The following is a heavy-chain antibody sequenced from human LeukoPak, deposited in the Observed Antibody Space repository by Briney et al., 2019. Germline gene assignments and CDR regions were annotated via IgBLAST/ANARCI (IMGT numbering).Heavy chain of an antibody. CDR3: AKDGPYDSSGYYYGGYFGD. Sequence: GGSLRLSCAASGFTFSSYAMSWARQAPGKGLEWVSAISGSGGSTYYADSVKGRLTISGDNSKNTLYLQMNSLRAEDTAVYYCAKDGPYDSSGYYYGGYFGDWGHGIPVTVSS. CDR1: GFTFSSYA. D-gene: IGHD3-22*01. V-gene: IGHV3-23*01. CDR2: ISGSGGST. J-gene: IGHJ4*03.